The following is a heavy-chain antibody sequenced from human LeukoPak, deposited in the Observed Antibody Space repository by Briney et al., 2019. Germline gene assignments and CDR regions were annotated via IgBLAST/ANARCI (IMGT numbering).Heavy chain of an antibody. CDR3: ATDNPTLAGDDFIFDY. CDR2: FDPEDGET. D-gene: IGHD7-27*01. J-gene: IGHJ4*02. CDR1: GYTLTELS. Sequence: ASVKVSCKVSGYTLTELSMHWVRQAPGKGLEWVGGFDPEDGETIYAQKFQGRVTMTEDTSTDTAYMELSSLRSEDTAVYYCATDNPTLAGDDFIFDYWGQGTLVTVSS. V-gene: IGHV1-24*01.